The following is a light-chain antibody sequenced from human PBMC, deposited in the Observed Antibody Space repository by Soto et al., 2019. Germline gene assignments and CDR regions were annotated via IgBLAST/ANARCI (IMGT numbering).Light chain of an antibody. Sequence: EIVLTQSPATLSLSPGERATLSCRASQSVNSYLAWYQQKPGQAPSLLIYDASNRATAIPARFSGSGSGTNFTLTISSLEPEDFAVYYCQQRSNWPPYTFGQGTKLEIK. CDR3: QQRSNWPPYT. CDR1: QSVNSY. V-gene: IGKV3-11*01. CDR2: DAS. J-gene: IGKJ2*01.